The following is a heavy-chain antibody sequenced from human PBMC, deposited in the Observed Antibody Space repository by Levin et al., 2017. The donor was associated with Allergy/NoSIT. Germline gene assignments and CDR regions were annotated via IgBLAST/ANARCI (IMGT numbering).Heavy chain of an antibody. CDR1: GFRFSDYY. J-gene: IGHJ4*02. V-gene: IGHV3-11*06. D-gene: IGHD3/OR15-3a*01. CDR3: AREGFWTD. Sequence: GGSLRLFCAASGFRFSDYYMSWIRQVPGKGLEWVSYISVSGRETNYADSVKGRFTISRDNAMNSLSLQMNSLRVDDSAVYYCAREGFWTDWGQGTLVTVSS. CDR2: ISVSGRET.